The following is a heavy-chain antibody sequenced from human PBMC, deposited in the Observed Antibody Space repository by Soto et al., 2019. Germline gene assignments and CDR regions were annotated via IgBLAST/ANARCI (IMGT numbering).Heavy chain of an antibody. CDR3: ARGSFGDQDY. J-gene: IGHJ4*02. V-gene: IGHV3-23*01. D-gene: IGHD3-10*01. CDR1: GFTFSIYA. CDR2: ISGSTGGT. Sequence: EVQLLESGGGLVQPGGSLRLSCAASGFTFSIYAISWVRQAPGKGLDWVSAISGSTGGTYYADSVKGRFTISRDNSKNTLYLQMNSLRVEDTALYYCARGSFGDQDYWGQGTLVTVSS.